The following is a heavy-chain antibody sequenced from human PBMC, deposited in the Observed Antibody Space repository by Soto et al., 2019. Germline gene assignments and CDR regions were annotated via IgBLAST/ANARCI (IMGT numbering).Heavy chain of an antibody. V-gene: IGHV3-74*01. Sequence: GGSLRLSCAASGFTFSSYWMHWVRQVPGKGLVWVSRINSDGSSTTYADSVRGRFTISRDNAKNTLYLQMNSLRAEDTAVYYCARDIAVVVATSDYGMDVWGQGTTVTVSS. CDR2: INSDGSST. D-gene: IGHD2-21*01. J-gene: IGHJ6*02. CDR3: ARDIAVVVATSDYGMDV. CDR1: GFTFSSYW.